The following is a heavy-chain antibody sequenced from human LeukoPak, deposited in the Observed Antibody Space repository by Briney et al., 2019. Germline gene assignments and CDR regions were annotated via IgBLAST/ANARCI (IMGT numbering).Heavy chain of an antibody. D-gene: IGHD2-15*01. CDR1: GVSTSNHY. CDR2: IYYTGNT. CDR3: VRHSRVVAFDY. V-gene: IGHV4-59*08. J-gene: IGHJ4*02. Sequence: SETLSLTCTVSGVSTSNHYSSWIRQPPGKGLEWIGYIYYTGNTNYNPSLKSRVTISEDTSKNQVSLELSSVTAADTAVYYCVRHSRVVAFDYWGQGNLVTVSS.